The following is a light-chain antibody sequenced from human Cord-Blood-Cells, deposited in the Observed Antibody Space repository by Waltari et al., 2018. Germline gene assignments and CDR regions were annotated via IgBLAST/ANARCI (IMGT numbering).Light chain of an antibody. Sequence: AIRMTQSPSASSASTRTRVTITCWASQGIRCYLAWYQQTPGKAPKLLLYAASTLQSGVPSMFSGSGSGTDFTLTISCLQSEDFATYYCQQYYRGYSFGQGTKLEIK. CDR1: QGIRCY. V-gene: IGKV1-8*01. CDR3: QQYYRGYS. CDR2: AAS. J-gene: IGKJ2*03.